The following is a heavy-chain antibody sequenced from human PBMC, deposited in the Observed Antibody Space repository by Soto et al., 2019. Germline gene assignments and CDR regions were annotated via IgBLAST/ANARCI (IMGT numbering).Heavy chain of an antibody. CDR3: TGIHYDTSGNLNFDY. J-gene: IGHJ4*02. CDR1: GFTFSSYW. CDR2: IKSNADGGTT. D-gene: IGHD3-22*01. Sequence: GGSLRLSCAASGFTFSSYWMSWVRQAPGKGLEWVGRIKSNADGGTTDYAAPVKGRFTISRDDSKRTLYLQMNSLETEDTAVYYCTGIHYDTSGNLNFDYWGQGTLVTVSS. V-gene: IGHV3-15*01.